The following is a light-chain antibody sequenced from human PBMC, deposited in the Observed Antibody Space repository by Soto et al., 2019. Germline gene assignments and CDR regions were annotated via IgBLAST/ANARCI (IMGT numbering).Light chain of an antibody. CDR3: QQKEKVGLT. Sequence: DLQMTQSPSSLSASVRDRVTITCQASQDISNYLNWYQQKPGEAPKLLISDGSNLETGVPSRFSGSGSGTHFTFTISSLQPEDFATYHCQQKEKVGLTFGGGTKVEIK. V-gene: IGKV1-33*01. CDR2: DGS. CDR1: QDISNY. J-gene: IGKJ4*01.